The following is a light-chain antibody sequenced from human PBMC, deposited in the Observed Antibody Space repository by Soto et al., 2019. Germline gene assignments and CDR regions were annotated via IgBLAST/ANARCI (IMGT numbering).Light chain of an antibody. J-gene: IGKJ5*01. V-gene: IGKV2-28*01. CDR1: QSLLHSNGYNY. Sequence: DIVMTQSPLSLPVTPGEPASISCRSSQSLLHSNGYNYLDWYLQKPGQSPPLLIYLGSNRASGVPDRFSGSGSGTAFTLKISRVEADDVGVSYCMQALQTPVTFGQGTRLEIK. CDR3: MQALQTPVT. CDR2: LGS.